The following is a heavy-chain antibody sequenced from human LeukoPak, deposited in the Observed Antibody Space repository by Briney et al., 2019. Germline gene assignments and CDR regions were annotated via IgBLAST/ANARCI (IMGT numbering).Heavy chain of an antibody. CDR3: ARVGLGPFDY. Sequence: PSETLSLTCAVSGGSISSGGYSWSWIRQPPGKGLEWIGYIYHSGSTYYNPSFKSRVTVSVDNANNQFSLRLSSVTAADTAVYYCARVGLGPFDYWGQGTLVTVSS. J-gene: IGHJ4*02. CDR1: GGSISSGGYS. D-gene: IGHD6-19*01. CDR2: IYHSGST. V-gene: IGHV4-30-2*01.